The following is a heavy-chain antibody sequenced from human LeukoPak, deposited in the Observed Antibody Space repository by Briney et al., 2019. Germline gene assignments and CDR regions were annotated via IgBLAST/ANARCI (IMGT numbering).Heavy chain of an antibody. CDR3: ARVSQLLELNYYYYYMDG. V-gene: IGHV1-2*02. D-gene: IGHD2-2*01. CDR2: INPNSGGT. CDR1: GYTFTGYY. J-gene: IGHJ6*03. Sequence: GSVKVSCKASGYTFTGYYMHWVRPAPGQGVAWVGWINPNSGGTNYAQKFWGRVTMTRDPSISTAYMELSRLRTDDTAVYYCARVSQLLELNYYYYYMDGWGKGTTVTVSS.